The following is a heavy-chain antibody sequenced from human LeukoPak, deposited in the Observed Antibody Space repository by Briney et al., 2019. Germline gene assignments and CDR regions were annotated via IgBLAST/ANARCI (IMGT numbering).Heavy chain of an antibody. J-gene: IGHJ4*02. Sequence: GGSLRLSCAASGFTFSSYAMSWVRQAPGKGLEWVSAIRGSGGSTYYEDSVKGRFPISRDNSKNTLYLQMNSLRAEDTAVYYCAKEMATSSRGGDYWGQGTLVTVSS. CDR3: AKEMATSSRGGDY. V-gene: IGHV3-23*01. D-gene: IGHD5-24*01. CDR2: IRGSGGST. CDR1: GFTFSSYA.